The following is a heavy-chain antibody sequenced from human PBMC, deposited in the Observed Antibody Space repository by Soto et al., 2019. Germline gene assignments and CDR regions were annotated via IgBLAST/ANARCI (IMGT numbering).Heavy chain of an antibody. CDR3: ARDAGSYDYVGGSYPDY. CDR2: INPSGGST. V-gene: IGHV1-46*01. Sequence: ASVKVSCKASGYTFTSYYMHWVRQAPGQGLEWMGIINPSGGSTSYAQKFRGRVTMTRDTSTSTVYMELSSLRSEDTAVYYCARDAGSYDYVGGSYPDYWGQGTLVTVSS. D-gene: IGHD3-16*02. J-gene: IGHJ4*02. CDR1: GYTFTSYY.